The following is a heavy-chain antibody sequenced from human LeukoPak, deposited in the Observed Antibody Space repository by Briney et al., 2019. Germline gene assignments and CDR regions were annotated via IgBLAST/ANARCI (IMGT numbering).Heavy chain of an antibody. CDR2: IFHSGTT. Sequence: SETLSLTCTMSGGSISPYYRSWIRQPPGKGLEWIAYIFHSGTTKYIPSLKSRVAISLDTPKSQFSLKLHSVTAADTAVYYCARGGYYYLDVWGRGITVTVSS. CDR3: ARGGYYYLDV. J-gene: IGHJ6*03. V-gene: IGHV4-59*01. CDR1: GGSISPYY.